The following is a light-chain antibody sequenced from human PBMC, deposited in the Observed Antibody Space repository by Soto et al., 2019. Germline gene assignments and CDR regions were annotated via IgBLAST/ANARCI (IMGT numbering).Light chain of an antibody. CDR3: QQINS. CDR1: QGISSY. V-gene: IGKV1-9*01. CDR2: AAS. Sequence: DIQLTQSPSFLSASVGDRVTITCRASQGISSYLAWYQQKPGKAPKLLIYAASTLQSGVPSRFSGSGSGTEFTLTISSLQPEDFATYYCQQINSFGPGTKLDIK. J-gene: IGKJ3*01.